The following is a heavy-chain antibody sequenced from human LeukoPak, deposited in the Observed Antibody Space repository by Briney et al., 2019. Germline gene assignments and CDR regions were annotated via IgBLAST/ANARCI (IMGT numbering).Heavy chain of an antibody. Sequence: PGGSLRLSCAASGFTFSSYGMHWVRQAPGKGLEWVAVISYDGSNKYYADSVKGRFTISRDNSKNTLYLQMNSLRAEDTAVYYCAKDLSGVRVVYWGQGTLVTVSS. CDR2: ISYDGSNK. D-gene: IGHD3-10*01. CDR3: AKDLSGVRVVY. CDR1: GFTFSSYG. V-gene: IGHV3-30*18. J-gene: IGHJ4*02.